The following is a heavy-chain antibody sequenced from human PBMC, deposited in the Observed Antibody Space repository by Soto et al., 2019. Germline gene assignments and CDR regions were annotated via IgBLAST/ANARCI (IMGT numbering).Heavy chain of an antibody. J-gene: IGHJ4*02. D-gene: IGHD5-12*01. V-gene: IGHV1-18*01. CDR2: ISAYNGNT. Sequence: ASVKVSCKASGYTFTSYGISWVRQAPGQGLEWMGWISAYNGNTNYAQKLQGRVTMTTDTSTTTAYMEVSSLRPEDTAMYYCVRDSPIGSAFSGHDDIDSWGQGTLVTVSS. CDR3: VRDSPIGSAFSGHDDIDS. CDR1: GYTFTSYG.